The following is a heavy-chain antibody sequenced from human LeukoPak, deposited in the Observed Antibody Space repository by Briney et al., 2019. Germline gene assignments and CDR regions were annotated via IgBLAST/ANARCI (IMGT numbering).Heavy chain of an antibody. D-gene: IGHD3-3*01. CDR2: INWNGGST. CDR1: GFTFSSYG. CDR3: ARGSITICGVVSSMDV. Sequence: GGSLLLSCAASGFTFSSYGMSWVRQAPGKGLEWVSGINWNGGSTCYADSVKGRFTISRDNAKNSLCLQMNMLRAEDTALYSCARGSITICGVVSSMDVWGKGNTVTASS. J-gene: IGHJ6*01. V-gene: IGHV3-20*04.